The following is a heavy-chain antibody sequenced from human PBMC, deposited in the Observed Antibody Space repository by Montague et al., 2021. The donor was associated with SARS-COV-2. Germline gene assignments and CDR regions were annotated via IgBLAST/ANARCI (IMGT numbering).Heavy chain of an antibody. CDR3: ARLGEGVVPAPILGVGPYYSYFYMDV. CDR1: GGSFSGYY. D-gene: IGHD2-2*02. CDR2: INHSGSA. J-gene: IGHJ6*03. V-gene: IGHV4-34*01. Sequence: SETLSLTCAVYGGSFSGYYWNWIRQPPGKELEWIGEINHSGSANYNPSLKRRVTISVDMSKNQFSLKLNSVTAADTAVYYCARLGEGVVPAPILGVGPYYSYFYMDVWGKGATVTVSS.